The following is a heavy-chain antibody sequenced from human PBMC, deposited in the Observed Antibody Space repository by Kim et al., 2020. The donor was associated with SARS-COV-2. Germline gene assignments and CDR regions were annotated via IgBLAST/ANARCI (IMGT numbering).Heavy chain of an antibody. CDR1: GFTFSSYA. J-gene: IGHJ5*02. D-gene: IGHD3-10*01. Sequence: GGSLRLSCAASGFTFSSYAMHWVRQAPGKGLEWVAVISYDGSNKYYADSVKGRFTTSRDNSKNTLYLQMNSLRAEDTAVYYCAGIITMVRGVITWGQGTLVTVSS. V-gene: IGHV3-30*04. CDR3: AGIITMVRGVIT. CDR2: ISYDGSNK.